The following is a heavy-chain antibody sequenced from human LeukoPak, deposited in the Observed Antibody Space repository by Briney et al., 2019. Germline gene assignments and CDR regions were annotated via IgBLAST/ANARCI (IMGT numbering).Heavy chain of an antibody. Sequence: GASVKVSCKASGYTFTSYDINWVRQATGQGLEWMGWMNPNSGNTGYAQKFQGRVTMTRNTSISTAYMELSSLRSEDTAVYYCARELRGATIIDYWARGPLVPVSS. V-gene: IGHV1-8*01. CDR2: MNPNSGNT. J-gene: IGHJ4*02. D-gene: IGHD1-26*01. CDR1: GYTFTSYD. CDR3: ARELRGATIIDY.